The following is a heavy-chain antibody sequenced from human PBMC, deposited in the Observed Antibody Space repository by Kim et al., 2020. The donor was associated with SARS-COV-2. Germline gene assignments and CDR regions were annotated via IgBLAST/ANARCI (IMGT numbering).Heavy chain of an antibody. CDR3: ARDDRGVRGVISFYY. Sequence: SETLSLTCTVSGGSISSYYWSWIRQPPGKGLEWIGYIYYSGSTNYNPSLKSRVTISVDTSKNQFSLKLSSVTAADTAVYYCARDDRGVRGVISFYYWGQG. CDR2: IYYSGST. J-gene: IGHJ4*02. V-gene: IGHV4-59*01. D-gene: IGHD3-10*01. CDR1: GGSISSYY.